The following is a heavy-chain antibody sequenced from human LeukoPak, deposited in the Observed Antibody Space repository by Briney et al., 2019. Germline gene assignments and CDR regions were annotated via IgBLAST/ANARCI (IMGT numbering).Heavy chain of an antibody. J-gene: IGHJ4*02. CDR1: GGSIRSGDHY. Sequence: SETLSLTCTVSGGSIRSGDHYWNWIRQHPGKGPEWIGYISYGGSTFYNPSLKSRAAISVDTSKTQFSLKLTSVTAADMAVYYCARDVGGYYYGNLEYWGQGILVTVSS. CDR2: ISYGGST. D-gene: IGHD3-22*01. V-gene: IGHV4-31*03. CDR3: ARDVGGYYYGNLEY.